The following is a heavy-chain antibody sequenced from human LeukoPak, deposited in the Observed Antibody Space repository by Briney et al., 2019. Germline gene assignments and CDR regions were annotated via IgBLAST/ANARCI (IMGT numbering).Heavy chain of an antibody. CDR2: ISGSGGST. CDR1: GFTFSSYW. D-gene: IGHD2-15*01. CDR3: ARVDCSGGSCYGKFNYYGMDV. J-gene: IGHJ6*02. Sequence: GGSLRLSCAASGFTFSSYWMSWVRQAPGKGLEWVSAISGSGGSTYYADSVKGRFTISRDNSKNTLYLQMNSLRAEDTAVYYCARVDCSGGSCYGKFNYYGMDVWGQGTTVTVSS. V-gene: IGHV3-23*01.